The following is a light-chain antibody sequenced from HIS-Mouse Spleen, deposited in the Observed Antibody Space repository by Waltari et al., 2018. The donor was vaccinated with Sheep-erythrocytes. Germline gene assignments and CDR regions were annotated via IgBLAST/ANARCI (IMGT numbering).Light chain of an antibody. CDR3: QAWDSSTVV. CDR2: QDS. Sequence: SYELTQPPSVSVSPGQTASITCSGDKLGYKYACWYQQKPGHSPVLVIYQDSKRPSGSPARFSGSNSGNTATLTISGTQAMDEADYYCQAWDSSTVVFGGGTKLTVL. CDR1: KLGYKY. J-gene: IGLJ2*01. V-gene: IGLV3-1*01.